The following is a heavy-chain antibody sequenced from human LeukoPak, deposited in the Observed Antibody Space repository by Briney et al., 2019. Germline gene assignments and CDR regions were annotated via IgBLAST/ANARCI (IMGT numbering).Heavy chain of an antibody. CDR2: IRGSGGST. CDR1: GFTFSSYA. CDR3: AKDIHPYYDSSGWCYFDY. Sequence: GGSLRLSCAASGFTFSSYAMSWVRQAPGKGLGWVSAIRGSGGSTNYGDSVKGRFTIFRDNSKNTLYLQMKSLRAEDTALYYCAKDIHPYYDSSGWCYFDYWGQGTLVTVSS. D-gene: IGHD3-22*01. J-gene: IGHJ4*02. V-gene: IGHV3-23*01.